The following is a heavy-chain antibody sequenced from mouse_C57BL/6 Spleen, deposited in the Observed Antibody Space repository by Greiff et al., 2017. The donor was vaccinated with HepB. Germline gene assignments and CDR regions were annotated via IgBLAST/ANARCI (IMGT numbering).Heavy chain of an antibody. CDR2: IYPGNSDT. CDR1: GYTFTSYW. Sequence: EVKLVESGTVLARPGASVKMSCKTSGYTFTSYWMHWVKQRPGQGLEWIGAIYPGNSDTSYNQKFKGKAKLTAVTSASTAYMELSSLTNEDSAVYYCTREGIRYDYDGAWFAYWGQGTLVTVSA. V-gene: IGHV1-5*01. D-gene: IGHD2-4*01. CDR3: TREGIRYDYDGAWFAY. J-gene: IGHJ3*01.